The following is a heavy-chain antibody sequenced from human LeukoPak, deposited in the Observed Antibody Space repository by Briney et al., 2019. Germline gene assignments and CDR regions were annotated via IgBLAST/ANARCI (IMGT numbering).Heavy chain of an antibody. CDR1: GFTFSSYS. CDR2: ISSSSSYI. J-gene: IGHJ5*02. CDR3: AARYCSSTSCLGPNWFDP. D-gene: IGHD2-2*01. Sequence: PGGSLRLSCAASGFTFSSYSMNWVRQAPGKGLEWVSSISSSSSYIYYADSVKGRFTISRDNAKNSLYLQMNSLRAEDTAVYYCAARYCSSTSCLGPNWFDPWGQGTLVTVSS. V-gene: IGHV3-21*01.